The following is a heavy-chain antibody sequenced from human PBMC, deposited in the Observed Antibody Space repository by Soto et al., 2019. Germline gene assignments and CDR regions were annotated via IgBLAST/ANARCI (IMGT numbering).Heavy chain of an antibody. D-gene: IGHD3-22*01. CDR2: ISHSGIT. CDR3: ARVRYDRSGFDH. V-gene: IGHV4-4*02. Sequence: QVQLQESGPGLVRPSGALSVTCAVSGDSISRSHWWSWVRQSPGKGLVWIGDISHSGITNYTPSLKSRVTISGDKSKNQLSLKLTSVTAAYTAVYYCARVRYDRSGFDHWGQGTLVSVSS. J-gene: IGHJ4*02. CDR1: GDSISRSHW.